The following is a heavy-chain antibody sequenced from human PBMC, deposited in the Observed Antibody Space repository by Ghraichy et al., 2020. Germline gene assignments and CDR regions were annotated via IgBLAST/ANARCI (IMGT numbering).Heavy chain of an antibody. CDR2: INHSGST. V-gene: IGHV4-34*01. CDR3: TRNRLQNGLDP. J-gene: IGHJ5*02. CDR1: GGSFSGYY. D-gene: IGHD5-18*01. Sequence: LSLTCVVYGGSFSGYYWSWIRQSPGKGLEWIGEINHSGSTNYNPSLKSRVTISLDTSKNQFSLKLSSVTAAATAVYYCTRNRLQNGLDPWGQGTLVTVSS.